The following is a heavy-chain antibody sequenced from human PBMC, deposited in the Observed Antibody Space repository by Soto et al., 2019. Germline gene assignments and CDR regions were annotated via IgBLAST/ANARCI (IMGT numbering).Heavy chain of an antibody. Sequence: SETLSLTCAVSGGSISSSNWWSWVRQPPGKGLEWIGEIYHSGSTNYNPSLKSRVTISVDKSKNQFSLKLTSVTAADTGVYYCASPTYENVGGSYRSGAFESGGKGKMVTVPS. D-gene: IGHD3-16*02. J-gene: IGHJ3*02. CDR3: ASPTYENVGGSYRSGAFES. CDR2: IYHSGST. CDR1: GGSISSSNW. V-gene: IGHV4-4*02.